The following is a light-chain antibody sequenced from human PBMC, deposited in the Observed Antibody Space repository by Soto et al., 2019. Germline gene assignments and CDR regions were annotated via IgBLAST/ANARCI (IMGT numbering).Light chain of an antibody. CDR1: RSNGGNNY. J-gene: IGLJ2*01. CDR3: GTWDSSLSAVV. Sequence: QSVLTQPPSVSAAPGQQVTIPCSGSRSNGGNNYVSWYQQLPGTAPKLLIYDSNKRPSGIPDRFSGSKSGTSATLGITGLQAGDEADYYCGTWDSSLSAVVFGGGTKVTVL. CDR2: DSN. V-gene: IGLV1-51*01.